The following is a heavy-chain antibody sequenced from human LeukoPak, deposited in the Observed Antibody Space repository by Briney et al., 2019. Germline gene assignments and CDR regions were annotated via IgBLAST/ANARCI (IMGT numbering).Heavy chain of an antibody. CDR3: ARGLGRTAMVTRGGVRFDY. CDR2: MNPNSGNT. CDR1: GYTFASYD. Sequence: ASVKVSCKASGYTFASYDINWVRQATGQGLEWMGWMNPNSGNTGYAQKFQGRVAMTRNTSITTAYMELSSLRSEDTAVYYCARGLGRTAMVTRGGVRFDYWGQGTLVTVSS. J-gene: IGHJ4*02. D-gene: IGHD5-18*01. V-gene: IGHV1-8*01.